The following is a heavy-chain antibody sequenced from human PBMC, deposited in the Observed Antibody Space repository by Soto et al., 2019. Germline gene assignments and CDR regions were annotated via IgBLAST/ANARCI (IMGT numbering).Heavy chain of an antibody. V-gene: IGHV3-53*01. J-gene: IGHJ4*02. Sequence: EVQLVESGGGLIQPGGSLRLSCAASGFTVSSNYMSWVRQAPGKGLEWVSVIYSGGSTYYADSVKGRFTISRDNSKNTLYLQMNSLRAEDTAVYYCARDDLDDYGDHRYFDYWGQGTLVTVSS. CDR2: IYSGGST. CDR3: ARDDLDDYGDHRYFDY. D-gene: IGHD4-17*01. CDR1: GFTVSSNY.